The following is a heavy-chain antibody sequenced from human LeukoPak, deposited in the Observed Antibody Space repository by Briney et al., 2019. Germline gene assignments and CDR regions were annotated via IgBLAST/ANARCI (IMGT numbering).Heavy chain of an antibody. J-gene: IGHJ4*02. CDR3: ARDVEYSYGTPGY. CDR1: GFTFSSYA. CDR2: ISYDGSNK. V-gene: IGHV3-30-3*01. D-gene: IGHD5-18*01. Sequence: GGSLRLSCAASGFTFSSYAMHWVRQAPGKGLEWVAVISYDGSNKYYADSVKGRFTISRDNSKNTLYLQMNSLRAEDAAVYYCARDVEYSYGTPGYWGQGTLVTVSS.